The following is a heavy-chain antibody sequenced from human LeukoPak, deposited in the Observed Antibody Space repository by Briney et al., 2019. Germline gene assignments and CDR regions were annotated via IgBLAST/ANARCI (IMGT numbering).Heavy chain of an antibody. CDR2: ISGSGGST. V-gene: IGHV3-23*01. D-gene: IGHD6-19*01. CDR3: AKDGGSSGWSHYYYHGMDV. Sequence: GGSLRLSCAASGFTFSSYAMSWVRQAPGKGLEWVSAISGSGGSTYYADSVKGRFTISRDNSKNTLYLQMNSLRAEDTAVYYCAKDGGSSGWSHYYYHGMDVWGQGTTVTVSS. J-gene: IGHJ6*02. CDR1: GFTFSSYA.